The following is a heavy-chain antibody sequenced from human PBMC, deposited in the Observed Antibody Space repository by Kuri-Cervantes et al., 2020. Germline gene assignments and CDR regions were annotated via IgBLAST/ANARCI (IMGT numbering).Heavy chain of an antibody. CDR1: GYTFTSYD. V-gene: IGHV1-8*01. CDR3: ARDRDYGDYHYYYGMDV. Sequence: ASVKVSCKASGYTFTSYDINWVRQATGQGLEWMGWMNPNSGNTGYAQKFQGRVTMTRNTSISTAYMELSSLRAEDTAVYYCARDRDYGDYHYYYGMDVWGQGTTVTVSS. D-gene: IGHD4-17*01. CDR2: MNPNSGNT. J-gene: IGHJ6*02.